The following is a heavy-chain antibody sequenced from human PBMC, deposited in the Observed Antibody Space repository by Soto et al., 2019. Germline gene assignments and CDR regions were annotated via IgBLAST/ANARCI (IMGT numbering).Heavy chain of an antibody. D-gene: IGHD5-18*01. J-gene: IGHJ6*02. CDR1: GGTFSSYA. V-gene: IGHV1-69*13. CDR2: IIPIFGTA. CDR3: ASIRDHLRAMVTLPLYYYYYGMDV. Sequence: GASVKVSCKASGGTFSSYAISWVRQAPGQGLEWMGGIIPIFGTANYAQKNQGRVTITADESTSTAYMELSSLRSEDTAVYYCASIRDHLRAMVTLPLYYYYYGMDVWGQGTTVTVSS.